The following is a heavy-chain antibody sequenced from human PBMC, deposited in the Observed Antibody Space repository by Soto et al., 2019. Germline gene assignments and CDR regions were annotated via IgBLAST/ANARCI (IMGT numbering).Heavy chain of an antibody. CDR3: ARDLGSSSWYGGWNYYYYGMDV. J-gene: IGHJ6*02. V-gene: IGHV3-74*01. Sequence: EVQLVESGGGLVQPGGSLRLSCAASGFTFSSYWMHWVRQAPGKGLVWVSRINSDGSSTSYADSVKGRFTISRDNAKKARYLQMNSLRAEATAVYYCARDLGSSSWYGGWNYYYYGMDVWGQGTTVTVSS. CDR1: GFTFSSYW. CDR2: INSDGSST. D-gene: IGHD6-13*01.